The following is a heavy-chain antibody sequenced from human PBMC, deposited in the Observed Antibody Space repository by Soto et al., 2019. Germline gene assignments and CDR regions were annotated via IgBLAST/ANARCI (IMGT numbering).Heavy chain of an antibody. V-gene: IGHV3-11*01. CDR2: IGGSGRNI. CDR1: GFIFSDHY. Sequence: GGSLRLSCGASGFIFSDHYMSWIRQAPGKGLEWLSYIGGSGRNIYYADSVKGRFTISRDNAKNSLHLQMSSLRTEDTAVYYCARILRYSYDSFDVWGQGTMVTVS. CDR3: ARILRYSYDSFDV. D-gene: IGHD2-15*01. J-gene: IGHJ3*01.